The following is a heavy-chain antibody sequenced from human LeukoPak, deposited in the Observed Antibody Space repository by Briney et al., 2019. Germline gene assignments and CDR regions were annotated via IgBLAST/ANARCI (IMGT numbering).Heavy chain of an antibody. D-gene: IGHD3-3*01. V-gene: IGHV3-23*01. CDR1: GFTFSSYG. CDR2: ISGSGGST. Sequence: GGSLRLSCAASGFTFSSYGMHWVRQAPGEGLEWVSAISGSGGSTYYADSVKGRFTISRDNSKNTLYLQMNSLRAEDTAVYYCAKLLRFWEIDPWGQGTLVTVSS. J-gene: IGHJ5*02. CDR3: AKLLRFWEIDP.